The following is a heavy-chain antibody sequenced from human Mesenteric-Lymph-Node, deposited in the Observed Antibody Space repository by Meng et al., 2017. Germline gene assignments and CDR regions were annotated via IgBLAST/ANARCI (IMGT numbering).Heavy chain of an antibody. CDR3: ARATVTGSGGFDY. J-gene: IGHJ4*02. D-gene: IGHD3-10*01. CDR1: GDSISSINW. V-gene: IGHV4-4*02. CDR2: IYHSGST. Sequence: QVQLQESGPGLVKPSGTLSLTCAVSGDSISSINWWSWVRQPPGKGLEWIGEIYHSGSTNYNPSLKGRVTISVDKSKNQFSLKLSSVTAADTAVYYCARATVTGSGGFDYWGLGTLVTVSS.